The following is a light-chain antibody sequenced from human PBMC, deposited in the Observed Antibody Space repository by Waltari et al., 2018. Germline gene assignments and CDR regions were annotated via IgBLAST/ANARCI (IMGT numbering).Light chain of an antibody. V-gene: IGKV3-20*01. J-gene: IGKJ1*01. CDR2: AAS. Sequence: EVVLTQSPGTLSLSPGERATLSCRASQSVSKYLAWYQQRPGPAPRLLIYAASNRATGIPDRVSCSGSGTDFSLTISRLEPEDFSVYYCQNHERLPATFGQGTKVEIK. CDR3: QNHERLPAT. CDR1: QSVSKY.